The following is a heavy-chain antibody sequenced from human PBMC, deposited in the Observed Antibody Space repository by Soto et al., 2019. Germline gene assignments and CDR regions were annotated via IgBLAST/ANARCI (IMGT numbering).Heavy chain of an antibody. CDR3: EREAGLRYPFEP. V-gene: IGHV4-59*01. D-gene: IGHD3-9*01. CDR1: GGSIISYY. CDR2: IYYSGST. Sequence: AETLARTCTVSGGSIISYYWSCIRQPPGKGLEWIGYIYYSGSTNYNPSLKSRVTISVDTSKNQFSLRLSYVSAADTAMYYCEREAGLRYPFEPWGQGTLVTV. J-gene: IGHJ5*02.